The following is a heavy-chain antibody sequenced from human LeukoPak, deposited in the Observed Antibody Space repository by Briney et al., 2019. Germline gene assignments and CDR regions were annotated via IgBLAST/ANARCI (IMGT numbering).Heavy chain of an antibody. Sequence: ASVKVSCKASGYTFTGYYMHWVRQAPGQGLEWMAWINPNSGGTNYAQKFQGRVTMTRDTSISTAYMELSRLRSDDTAVYYCARARGYSYGYDFNYWGRGTLVTVSS. V-gene: IGHV1-2*02. CDR3: ARARGYSYGYDFNY. J-gene: IGHJ4*02. CDR1: GYTFTGYY. D-gene: IGHD5-18*01. CDR2: INPNSGGT.